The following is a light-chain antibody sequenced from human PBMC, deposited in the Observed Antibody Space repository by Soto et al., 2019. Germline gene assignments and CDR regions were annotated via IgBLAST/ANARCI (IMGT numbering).Light chain of an antibody. CDR1: QSISSA. CDR2: EAS. V-gene: IGKV1-5*03. J-gene: IGKJ1*01. CDR3: QQYNDDWAA. Sequence: DIQMTQSPSTLSASVGDRVTITCRASQSISSALAWFQQKPGRAPKLLLYEASSLESGVPSRFSGSGSGTEFTLTISSLQPDDFATYYCQQYNDDWAAFGQGTKVEIK.